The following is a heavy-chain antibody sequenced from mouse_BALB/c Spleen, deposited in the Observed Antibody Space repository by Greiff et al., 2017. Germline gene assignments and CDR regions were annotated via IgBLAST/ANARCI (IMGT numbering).Heavy chain of an antibody. CDR1: GYTFTSYT. Sequence: QVQLQQSAAELARPGASVKMSCKASGYTFTSYTMHWVKQRPGQGLEWIGYINPSSGYTEYNQKFKDKTTLTADKSSSTAYMQLSSLTSEDSAVYYCARDYYGSSYRYAMDYWGQGTSVTVSS. D-gene: IGHD1-1*01. J-gene: IGHJ4*01. V-gene: IGHV1-4*02. CDR3: ARDYYGSSYRYAMDY. CDR2: INPSSGYT.